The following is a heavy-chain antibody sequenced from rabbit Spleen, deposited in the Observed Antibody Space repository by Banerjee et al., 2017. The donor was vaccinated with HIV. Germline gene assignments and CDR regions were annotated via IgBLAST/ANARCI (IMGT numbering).Heavy chain of an antibody. CDR3: ARGEHFSVGFSAFAIYLDL. J-gene: IGHJ4*01. CDR1: GFTISSSYY. D-gene: IGHD6-1*01. Sequence: QSLEESGGDLVKPGASLTLTRKASGFTISSSYYMCWVRQAPGKGLELIACIDTSSVNTADATWAKGRFTISKTSSTTVTLQMTSLTAADTATYFCARGEHFSVGFSAFAIYLDLWGPGTLVTVS. V-gene: IGHV1S40*01. CDR2: IDTSSVNT.